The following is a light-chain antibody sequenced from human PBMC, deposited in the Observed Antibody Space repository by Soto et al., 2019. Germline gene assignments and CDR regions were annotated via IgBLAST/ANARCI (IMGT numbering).Light chain of an antibody. Sequence: DIQMTQSPSTLSASVGDRVTITCRASQSISSWLAWYQQKPGKAPKLLIYKASSLESGVPSRFSGSGSGTEFSLTISSLQPDDFATYSCQQYYSYPLTFGGGTKVEIK. CDR3: QQYYSYPLT. V-gene: IGKV1-5*03. J-gene: IGKJ4*01. CDR2: KAS. CDR1: QSISSW.